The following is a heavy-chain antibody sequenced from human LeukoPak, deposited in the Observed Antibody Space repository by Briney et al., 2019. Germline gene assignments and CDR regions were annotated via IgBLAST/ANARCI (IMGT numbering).Heavy chain of an antibody. Sequence: KTGGSLRPSCAASGFTFTTYTMNWVRQAPGKGLEWVSSISTGSSYIHYADSVKGRFTISRDNAKNSLYLQMNSLRAEDTAVYYCATGTEEITVVTPCYWGQGTLVTVSS. D-gene: IGHD4-23*01. J-gene: IGHJ4*02. CDR2: ISTGSSYI. V-gene: IGHV3-21*01. CDR3: ATGTEEITVVTPCY. CDR1: GFTFTTYT.